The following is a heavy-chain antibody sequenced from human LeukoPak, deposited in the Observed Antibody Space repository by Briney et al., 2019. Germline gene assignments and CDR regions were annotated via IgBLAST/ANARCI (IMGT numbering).Heavy chain of an antibody. J-gene: IGHJ4*02. CDR2: ISGSGGST. CDR1: GFTFSSYA. Sequence: GGSLRLSCAASGFTFSSYAMSWVRQAPGRGLEWVSAISGSGGSTYYADSVKGRFTISRDNSKNTLYLQMNSLRAEDTAVYYCAKVRAVAGTIDYWGQGTLVTVSS. D-gene: IGHD6-19*01. V-gene: IGHV3-23*01. CDR3: AKVRAVAGTIDY.